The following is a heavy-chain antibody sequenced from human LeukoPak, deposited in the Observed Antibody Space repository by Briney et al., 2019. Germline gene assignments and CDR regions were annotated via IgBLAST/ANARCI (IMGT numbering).Heavy chain of an antibody. D-gene: IGHD3-10*01. CDR3: ARGNPTINMAWGNAFDI. J-gene: IGHJ3*02. CDR1: GMSFTFYS. Sequence: SETLSLTCGVSGMSFTFYSWTWIRQCPVRGLEWIGDCNPDGSTNYSPSLKSRVTISVDTSKSQFSLNLRSVTAADTAVYYCARGNPTINMAWGNAFDIWGRGTMVSVSA. V-gene: IGHV4-34*01. CDR2: CNPDGST.